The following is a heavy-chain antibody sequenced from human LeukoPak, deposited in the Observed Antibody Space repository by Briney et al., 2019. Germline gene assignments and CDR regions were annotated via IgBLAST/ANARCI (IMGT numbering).Heavy chain of an antibody. J-gene: IGHJ6*03. Sequence: ASVKVSCKASGYTFTGYYMHWVRQAPGQGLEWMGWINPNSGGTNYAQKFQGRVTMTRDTSISTAYMELSRLRSDDTAVYYCARGDRITGPMGVGYYYYYMDVWGKGTTVTVSS. V-gene: IGHV1-2*02. CDR3: ARGDRITGPMGVGYYYYYMDV. CDR2: INPNSGGT. D-gene: IGHD1-20*01. CDR1: GYTFTGYY.